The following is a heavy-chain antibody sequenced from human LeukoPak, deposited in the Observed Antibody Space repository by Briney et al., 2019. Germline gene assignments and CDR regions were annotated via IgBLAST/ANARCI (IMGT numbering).Heavy chain of an antibody. CDR2: TKSTTDG. CDR1: GVTFNNAW. D-gene: IGHD3-10*01. J-gene: IGHJ6*03. Sequence: GGSLRLSCVVSGVTFNNAWVSWVRQAPGKGPEWIGRTKSTTDGDFGAPMKGRFTISRDDVKNTVYLQMNSLSTEDTGVYYCAKDSETYYFGSGRPGISYYYYYMDVWGKGTTVTITS. V-gene: IGHV3-15*01. CDR3: AKDSETYYFGSGRPGISYYYYYMDV.